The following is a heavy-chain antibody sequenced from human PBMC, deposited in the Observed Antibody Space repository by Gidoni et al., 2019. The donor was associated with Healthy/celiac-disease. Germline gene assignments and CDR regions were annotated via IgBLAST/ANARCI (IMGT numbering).Heavy chain of an antibody. D-gene: IGHD3-10*01. CDR3: ARILRRFNNWFDP. CDR1: GYTFTSYG. J-gene: IGHJ5*02. CDR2: ISAYNGNT. V-gene: IGHV1-18*01. Sequence: VQLVQSGAEVKKPGASVTVSCTASGYTFTSYGISWVRQAPGQRLEWMGWISAYNGNTNYAQKLKGRVTMTTDTATSTAYMELRSLRADDTAVYYCARILRRFNNWFDPWGQGTLVTVSS.